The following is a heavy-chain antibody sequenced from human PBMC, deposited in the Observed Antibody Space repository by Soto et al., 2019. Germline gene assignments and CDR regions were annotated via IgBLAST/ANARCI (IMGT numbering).Heavy chain of an antibody. Sequence: GESLKISCKGSGYNFIRYWIGWVRQVPGQGLEWMGIIYPGDSDTRYSPSFQGQVTISADKSIGTAYLQWSSLKASDTAMYYCARLNPDHGDYVDYWGQGTQVTVSS. CDR1: GYNFIRYW. J-gene: IGHJ4*02. CDR2: IYPGDSDT. V-gene: IGHV5-51*01. CDR3: ARLNPDHGDYVDY. D-gene: IGHD4-17*01.